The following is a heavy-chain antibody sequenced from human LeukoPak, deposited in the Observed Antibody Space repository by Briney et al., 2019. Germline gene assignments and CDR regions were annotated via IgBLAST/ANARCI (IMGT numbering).Heavy chain of an antibody. Sequence: GGSLRLSCAASGFTFDDYAMHWVRQAPGKGLEWLSGISWNSGSIGYADSVNGRFTISRDNAKNSLYLQMNSLRAEDTALYYCAKDNYDILTGYSDWGQGTLVTVSS. CDR2: ISWNSGSI. D-gene: IGHD3-9*01. CDR1: GFTFDDYA. CDR3: AKDNYDILTGYSD. J-gene: IGHJ4*02. V-gene: IGHV3-9*01.